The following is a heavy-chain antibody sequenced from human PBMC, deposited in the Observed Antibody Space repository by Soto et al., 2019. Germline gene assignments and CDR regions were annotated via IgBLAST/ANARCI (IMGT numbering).Heavy chain of an antibody. J-gene: IGHJ5*02. CDR3: ARGHCSSTSCLRTNWFDP. Sequence: PSETLSLTCAVYGGSFSGYYWSWIRQPPGKGLEWIGEINHSGSTNYNPSLKSRVTISVDTSKNQFSLKLSSVTAADTAVYYCARGHCSSTSCLRTNWFDPWGQGTLVTVSS. D-gene: IGHD2-2*01. V-gene: IGHV4-34*01. CDR2: INHSGST. CDR1: GGSFSGYY.